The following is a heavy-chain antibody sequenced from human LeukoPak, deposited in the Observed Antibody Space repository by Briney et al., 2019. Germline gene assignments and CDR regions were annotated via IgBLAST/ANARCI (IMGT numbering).Heavy chain of an antibody. CDR2: IGSSGSYT. J-gene: IGHJ4*02. D-gene: IGHD6-13*01. CDR1: GFTFSTYA. Sequence: GGSLRLSCAASGFTFSTYAMIWVRQAPGKGLEWVSVIGSSGSYTYYADSVKGRFTISRDNSKDTLYLQMNSLRAEDTAVYYCARDWYDYWGQGTLVTVSS. V-gene: IGHV3-23*01. CDR3: ARDWYDY.